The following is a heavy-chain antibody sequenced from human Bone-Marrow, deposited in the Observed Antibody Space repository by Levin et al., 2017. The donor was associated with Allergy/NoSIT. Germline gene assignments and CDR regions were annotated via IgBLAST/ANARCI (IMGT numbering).Heavy chain of an antibody. Sequence: SGGSLRLSCAASGFTVSSHYMSWVRQAPGKGLEWVSNIFSGGSTNYADSVKGRFTISRDSAKNTLYLQMKSLRAEDTAVYYCARDVGMATSAFDYWGQGTLVTVSS. J-gene: IGHJ4*02. CDR2: IFSGGST. V-gene: IGHV3-66*01. CDR1: GFTVSSHY. D-gene: IGHD5-24*01. CDR3: ARDVGMATSAFDY.